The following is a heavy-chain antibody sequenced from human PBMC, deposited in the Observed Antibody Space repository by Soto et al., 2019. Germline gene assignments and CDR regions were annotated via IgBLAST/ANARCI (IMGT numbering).Heavy chain of an antibody. V-gene: IGHV3-23*01. CDR3: VKQGYTYGLIYWYFDL. CDR2: LSGGGTDT. CDR1: GFSFSRYA. D-gene: IGHD2-15*01. J-gene: IGHJ2*01. Sequence: EVQLLESGGGLVQPGGSQRLSCVASGFSFSRYAMSWVRQAPGRGLEWVAGLSGGGTDTYFADSVQGRITISRDNSKNTLSLELSFVTADDTATYFCVKQGYTYGLIYWYFDLWGRGTLVTVSS.